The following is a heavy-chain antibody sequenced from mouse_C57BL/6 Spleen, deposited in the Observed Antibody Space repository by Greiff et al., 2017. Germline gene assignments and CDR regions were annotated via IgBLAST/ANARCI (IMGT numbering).Heavy chain of an antibody. CDR3: ARNYGSRGGAMDY. Sequence: QVQLQQPGAELVMPGASVKLSCKASGYTFTSYWMHWVKQRPGQGLEWIGEIDPSDSYTNYNQQFKGKSTLTVDKSSSTAYMQLSSLTSEDSAVYYCARNYGSRGGAMDYWGQGTSVTVSS. J-gene: IGHJ4*01. CDR2: IDPSDSYT. CDR1: GYTFTSYW. V-gene: IGHV1-69*01. D-gene: IGHD1-1*01.